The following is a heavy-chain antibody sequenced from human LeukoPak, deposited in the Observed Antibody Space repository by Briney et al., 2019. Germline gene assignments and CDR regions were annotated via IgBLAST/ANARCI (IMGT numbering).Heavy chain of an antibody. V-gene: IGHV3-21*01. CDR1: GFTFSSYS. D-gene: IGHD3-3*01. CDR3: SQTYYDFWSGFDY. Sequence: GGSLRLSCAASGFTFSSYSMNWVRQASGKGLEWVSSISSSSSYIYYADSVKGRFTISRDNAKNSLYLQMNSLRAEDTAVYYCSQTYYDFWSGFDYWGQGTLVTVSS. CDR2: ISSSSSYI. J-gene: IGHJ4*02.